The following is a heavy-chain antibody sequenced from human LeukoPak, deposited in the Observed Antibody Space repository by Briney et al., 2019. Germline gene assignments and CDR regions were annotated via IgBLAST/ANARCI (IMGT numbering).Heavy chain of an antibody. CDR1: GYSFTTYW. CDR2: IYPGDSDT. Sequence: GESLKISCRGSGYSFTTYWIGWVRQMPGKGLEWMGIIYPGDSDTRYRPSFQGQVTISVDKSISTAYLQWSSLKASDTAMYYCARQDGNSKYYFDYWGQGTLVTVSS. V-gene: IGHV5-51*01. D-gene: IGHD1-1*01. CDR3: ARQDGNSKYYFDY. J-gene: IGHJ4*02.